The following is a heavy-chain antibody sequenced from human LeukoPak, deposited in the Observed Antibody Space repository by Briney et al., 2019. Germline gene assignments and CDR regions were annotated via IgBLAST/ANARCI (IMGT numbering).Heavy chain of an antibody. CDR2: ISYDGSNK. V-gene: IGHV3-30-3*02. Sequence: GKSLRLSCAASGFTFSGYPIHWVRQAPGKGREWVAVISYDGSNKYYADSVQGRFTISRDNSKNTLYLQMNSLRAEDTAVYYCAKSGPAAPLRAPKDYWGQGTLVTVSS. CDR3: AKSGPAAPLRAPKDY. D-gene: IGHD2-2*01. J-gene: IGHJ4*02. CDR1: GFTFSGYP.